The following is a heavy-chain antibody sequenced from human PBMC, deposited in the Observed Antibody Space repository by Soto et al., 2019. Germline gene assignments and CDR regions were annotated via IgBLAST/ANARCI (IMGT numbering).Heavy chain of an antibody. J-gene: IGHJ4*02. CDR3: AQDRGWGVVSPSHDY. D-gene: IGHD2-21*01. Sequence: EVELLESGGGIVQPGGSLRVSCVASVFTFRNFVMSWVRQAPGKGLEWDSAIRDTGGETFYADSVKGRFTIYRDNSKNTLYLQMNSLRDDNTALYFYAQDRGWGVVSPSHDYWGQGTLVTVPS. V-gene: IGHV3-23*01. CDR2: IRDTGGET. CDR1: VFTFRNFV.